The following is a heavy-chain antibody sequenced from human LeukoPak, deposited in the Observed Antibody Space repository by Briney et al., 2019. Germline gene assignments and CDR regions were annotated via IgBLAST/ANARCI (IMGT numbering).Heavy chain of an antibody. Sequence: SETLSLTCTVSGGSISSYYWGWLRQPPGKGLEYIGYIYYSGSTNYNPSLKSRVTISGDTSKNQFSLRLTSVTAADTAVYYCARVGYMGSGGVHDYYYYYMDGWGKGTTVTVSS. V-gene: IGHV4-59*01. CDR2: IYYSGST. D-gene: IGHD2-15*01. CDR1: GGSISSYY. J-gene: IGHJ6*03. CDR3: ARVGYMGSGGVHDYYYYYMDG.